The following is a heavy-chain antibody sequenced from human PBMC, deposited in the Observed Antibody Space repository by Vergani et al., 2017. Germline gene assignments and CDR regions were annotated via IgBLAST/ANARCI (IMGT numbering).Heavy chain of an antibody. V-gene: IGHV3-30*02. CDR1: GFTFSSYG. CDR2: IRYDGSNK. J-gene: IGHJ4*02. CDR3: AKLTVRGATHDY. Sequence: QVQLVESGGGVVQPGGSLRLSCAASGFTFSSYGMHWVRQAPGKGLAWVAFIRYDGSNKYYADSVKGRFTISRDNSKNTLYLQMNSLRAEDTAVYYCAKLTVRGATHDYWGQGTLVTVSS. D-gene: IGHD3-10*01.